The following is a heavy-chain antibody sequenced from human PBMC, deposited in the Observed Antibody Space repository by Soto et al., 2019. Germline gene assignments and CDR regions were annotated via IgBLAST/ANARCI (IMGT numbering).Heavy chain of an antibody. V-gene: IGHV4-61*01. CDR2: IYYSGST. CDR3: ARIPVDKYMIYWLDP. J-gene: IGHJ5*02. CDR1: GASVSSVNYY. D-gene: IGHD3-16*01. Sequence: SETLSLTCTVSGASVSSVNYYWSWIRQPPGKGLEWIGYIYYSGSTNYNPSLKSRITISVDTSRNLFSLRLSSVTAADTAFYYCARIPVDKYMIYWLDPWGQGTLVTV.